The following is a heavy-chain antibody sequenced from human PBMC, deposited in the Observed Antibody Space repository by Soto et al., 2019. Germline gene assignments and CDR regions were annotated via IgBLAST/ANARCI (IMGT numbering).Heavy chain of an antibody. CDR3: ARTIYGDNVDY. Sequence: QVKLLQSGAEVKKPGASVKVSCTASGYTFTSYAINWVRQATGQGLEWMGWMNPNSGNTGYAQKFQGRVTMTRNTAISTAYMELSSLISEDTAVYYCARTIYGDNVDYWGQGTLVTVSS. CDR2: MNPNSGNT. D-gene: IGHD4-17*01. V-gene: IGHV1-8*01. J-gene: IGHJ4*02. CDR1: GYTFTSYA.